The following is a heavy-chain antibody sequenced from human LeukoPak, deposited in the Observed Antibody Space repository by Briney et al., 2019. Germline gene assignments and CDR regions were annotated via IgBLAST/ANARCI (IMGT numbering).Heavy chain of an antibody. D-gene: IGHD4-17*01. CDR2: IYHSGST. V-gene: IGHV4-38-2*02. CDR1: GYSISSGYY. Sequence: SETLSLTCAVSGYSISSGYYWGWIRQPPGKGLEWIGSIYHSGSTYYNPSLKSRVTISVDTSKNQFSLKLSSVTAADTAVYYCARDPGGDNYYYYHYGMDVWGKGTTVTVSS. CDR3: ARDPGGDNYYYYHYGMDV. J-gene: IGHJ6*04.